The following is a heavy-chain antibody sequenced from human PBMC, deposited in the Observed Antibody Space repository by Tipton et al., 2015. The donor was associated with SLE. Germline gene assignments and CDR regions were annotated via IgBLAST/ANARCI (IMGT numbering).Heavy chain of an antibody. D-gene: IGHD3-16*01. Sequence: TLSLTCTVSGDSVSDYYWNWIRQHPGKGLEWIGHIYYTGNTHYNPSLKSRPTISLDTSKNQVSLKLNSVTAADTAVYFCARDQVGVGDFDYWGQGTLVTVSS. V-gene: IGHV4-31*03. CDR2: IYYTGNT. CDR3: ARDQVGVGDFDY. J-gene: IGHJ4*02. CDR1: GDSVSDYY.